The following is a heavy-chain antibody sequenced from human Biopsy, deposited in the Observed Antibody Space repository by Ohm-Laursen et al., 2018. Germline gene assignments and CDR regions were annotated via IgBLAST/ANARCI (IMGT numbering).Heavy chain of an antibody. CDR2: INQAGTT. V-gene: IGHV4-34*08. D-gene: IGHD2-15*01. Sequence: SETLSLTCVVFGKTFSDYQWSWIRQPPGKGLEWIGQINQAGTTNYNPSLKSRVSISAEASKYEFSLRLTSVTAADSAVYLCGNEVHGRDYWGLGAQVTVSS. CDR1: GKTFSDYQ. CDR3: GNEVHGRDY. J-gene: IGHJ4*02.